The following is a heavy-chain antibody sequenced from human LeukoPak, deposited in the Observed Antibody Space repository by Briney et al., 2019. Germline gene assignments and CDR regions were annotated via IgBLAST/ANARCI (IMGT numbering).Heavy chain of an antibody. CDR3: ARRSYNDFWSGPAGLDV. J-gene: IGHJ6*04. CDR1: GGSISSYH. D-gene: IGHD3-3*01. V-gene: IGHV4-34*01. Sequence: SETLSLTCTVSGGSISSYHWSWIRQPPGKGLEWIGEINHSGSINYNPSLKSRVTISVDTPKNQFSLKLSSVTAADTAVYYCARRSYNDFWSGPAGLDVWGKGTTVTVSS. CDR2: INHSGSI.